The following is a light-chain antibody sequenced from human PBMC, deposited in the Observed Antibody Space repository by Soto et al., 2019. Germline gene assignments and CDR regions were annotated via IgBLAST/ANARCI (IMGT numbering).Light chain of an antibody. CDR2: AAS. V-gene: IGKV1-39*01. Sequence: DIQMTLSPSTLSGSVGCRVTIICRASQSISSYLNWYQQKQGKAPNLLMYAASTLQSGVPSRFSGSGSGTDFNLTISSLQAEDFATYYCQQTRRYPSTFGGGTKVDIK. J-gene: IGKJ4*01. CDR3: QQTRRYPST. CDR1: QSISSY.